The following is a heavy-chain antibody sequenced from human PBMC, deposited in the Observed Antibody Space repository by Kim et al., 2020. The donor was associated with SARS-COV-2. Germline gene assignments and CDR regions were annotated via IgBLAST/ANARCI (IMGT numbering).Heavy chain of an antibody. CDR3: ARGVPRAPDYYGMDV. V-gene: IGHV4-39*01. J-gene: IGHJ6*01. Sequence: SETLSLTCTVSGGSISSSSYYWGWIRQPPGKGLEWIGSIYYSGSTYYNPSLKSRVTISVDTSKNQFSLKLSSVTAADTAVYYCARGVPRAPDYYGMDVWG. CDR1: GGSISSSSYY. CDR2: IYYSGST.